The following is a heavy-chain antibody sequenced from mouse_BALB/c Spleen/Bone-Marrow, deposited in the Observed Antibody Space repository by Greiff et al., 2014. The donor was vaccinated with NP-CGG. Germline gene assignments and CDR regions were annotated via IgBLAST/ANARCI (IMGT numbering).Heavy chain of an antibody. D-gene: IGHD3-3*01. CDR1: GFTFSSYG. J-gene: IGHJ4*01. Sequence: EVQGVESGGDLVKPGGSLKLSCAASGFTFSSYGMSWVRQTPDKRLEWAATISSGDSYTYYPDSVKGRFTISRDNAKNTLYLLMSSLKSEDTAMYYCARHRADYYAMDYWGQGTSVTVSS. CDR2: ISSGDSYT. CDR3: ARHRADYYAMDY. V-gene: IGHV5-6*01.